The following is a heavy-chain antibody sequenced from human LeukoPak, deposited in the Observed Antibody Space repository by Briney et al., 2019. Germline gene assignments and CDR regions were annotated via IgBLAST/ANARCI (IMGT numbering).Heavy chain of an antibody. J-gene: IGHJ4*02. V-gene: IGHV1-18*01. CDR3: ARVHDDFWSGYYFDY. D-gene: IGHD3-3*01. Sequence: ASVKVSCKASGYTFTSYGISWVRQAPGQGLEWMGWISAYNGNTNYAQKLQGRVTMTTDTSTSTAYIELRSLRSDDTAVYYCARVHDDFWSGYYFDYWGQGTLVTVSS. CDR2: ISAYNGNT. CDR1: GYTFTSYG.